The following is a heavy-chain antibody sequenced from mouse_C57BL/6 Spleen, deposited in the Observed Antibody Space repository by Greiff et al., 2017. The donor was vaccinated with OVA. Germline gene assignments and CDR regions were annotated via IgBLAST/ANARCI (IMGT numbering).Heavy chain of an antibody. D-gene: IGHD2-2*01. J-gene: IGHJ2*01. CDR2: ISSGGSYT. CDR3: ARQVGYYFDY. V-gene: IGHV5-6*01. CDR1: GFTFSSYG. Sequence: EVHLVESGGDLVKPGGSLKLSCAASGFTFSSYGMSWVRQTPDKRLEWVATISSGGSYTYYPDSVKGRFTISRDNAKNTLYLQMSSLKSEDTAMYYCARQVGYYFDYWGQGTTLTVSS.